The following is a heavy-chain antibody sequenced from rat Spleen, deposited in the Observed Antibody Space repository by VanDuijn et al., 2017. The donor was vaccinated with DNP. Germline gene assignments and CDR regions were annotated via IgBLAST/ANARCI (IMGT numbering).Heavy chain of an antibody. CDR1: GFTFSDYY. Sequence: EVQLVESGGDLVQPGRSLKLSCAASGFTFSDYYMAWVRQTPTEGLEWVAYIGYDGDSNYNGDSVQGRFTISRANVKSTLYLQMNSLRSEDMATYYCVRWYNSGYYFDYWGQGVMVTVSS. J-gene: IGHJ2*01. CDR3: VRWYNSGYYFDY. D-gene: IGHD4-3*01. V-gene: IGHV5-22*01. CDR2: IGYDGDSN.